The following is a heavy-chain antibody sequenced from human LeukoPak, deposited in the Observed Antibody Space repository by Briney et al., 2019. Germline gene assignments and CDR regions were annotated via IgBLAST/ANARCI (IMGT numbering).Heavy chain of an antibody. CDR2: IRYDGSNK. CDR1: GFTFSSYG. D-gene: IGHD6-19*01. CDR3: ARANSSAWHNFDF. V-gene: IGHV3-30*02. J-gene: IGHJ4*02. Sequence: GGSLRLSCAASGFTFSSYGMHWVRQAPGKGLEWVAFIRYDGSNKYCADSVKGRFTISRDNSRDTLYLEMNTVRPEDRAVYYCARANSSAWHNFDFWGQGTLVTVSS.